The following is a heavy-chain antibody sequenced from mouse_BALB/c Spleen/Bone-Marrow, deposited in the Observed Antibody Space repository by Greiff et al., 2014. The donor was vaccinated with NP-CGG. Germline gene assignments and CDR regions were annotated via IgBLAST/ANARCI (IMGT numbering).Heavy chain of an antibody. CDR3: ARQNDGYLYYAMDY. CDR1: GYSITSGYS. V-gene: IGHV3-1*02. D-gene: IGHD2-3*01. J-gene: IGHJ4*01. CDR2: IHYSGTT. Sequence: VQLQQSGPDLVKPSQSLSLTCTVTGYSITSGYSWHWIRQFPGNKLEWMGYIHYSGTTNYNPSLKSRISITRDTSKNQFFLQLNSVTSDDTATYYCARQNDGYLYYAMDYWRQGTSVTVSS.